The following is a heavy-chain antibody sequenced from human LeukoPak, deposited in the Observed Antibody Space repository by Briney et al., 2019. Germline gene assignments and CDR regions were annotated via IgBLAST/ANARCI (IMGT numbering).Heavy chain of an antibody. CDR2: INRDGGEK. V-gene: IGHV3-7*03. CDR1: GFTLSSRW. J-gene: IGHJ4*02. CDR3: ATYDSWSGYNIAY. Sequence: GGSLRLSCIVSGFTLSSRWMMWVRQAPGEGLEWMTNINRDGGEKNYVDSVKGRFTITRDNAENSLYLQMNSLKVEDTATYYCATYDSWSGYNIAYWGQGTLVTVSS. D-gene: IGHD3-3*01.